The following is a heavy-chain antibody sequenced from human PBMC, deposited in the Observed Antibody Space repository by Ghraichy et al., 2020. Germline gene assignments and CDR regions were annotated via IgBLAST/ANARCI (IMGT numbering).Heavy chain of an antibody. V-gene: IGHV4-34*01. CDR1: GGSFSSYY. CDR3: ARGIRLNYDFWSGYPPGDYSYMDV. Sequence: SETLSLTCAVYGGSFSSYYWSWIRQSSGKGLEWIGEINHSGSTSYNPSPMSRVTISVDTSTKQFSLILSSVTAADTAVYYCARGIRLNYDFWSGYPPGDYSYMDVWDKGTTVTVSS. CDR2: INHSGST. J-gene: IGHJ6*03. D-gene: IGHD3-3*01.